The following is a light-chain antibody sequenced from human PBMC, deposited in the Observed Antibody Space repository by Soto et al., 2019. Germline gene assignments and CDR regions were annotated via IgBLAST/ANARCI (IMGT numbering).Light chain of an antibody. J-gene: IGLJ1*01. CDR3: SSYTTRITYV. CDR2: EVS. V-gene: IGLV2-14*01. Sequence: QSALTQPASVSGSPGQSITISCTGTSSDVGAYNYVSWYQQHPGKAPKLMIYEVSKRPSGVSNRFSGSKSGNTASLTISGLQAEDEADYYWSSYTTRITYVFGTGTKLTVL. CDR1: SSDVGAYNY.